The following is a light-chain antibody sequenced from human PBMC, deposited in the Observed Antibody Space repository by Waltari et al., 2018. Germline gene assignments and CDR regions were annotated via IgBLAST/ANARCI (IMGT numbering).Light chain of an antibody. CDR2: DVT. CDR1: SSDVGGYNY. V-gene: IGLV2-11*01. Sequence: QSVLTQPRSVSGSPGQSVTISCTGTSSDVGGYNYVSWYQQHPAKAPKLMIYDVTKRPSGVPDRFSASKSGNTASLTISGLQTEDEADYYCCSYAGSYTLLFGGGTKLTVL. CDR3: CSYAGSYTLL. J-gene: IGLJ3*02.